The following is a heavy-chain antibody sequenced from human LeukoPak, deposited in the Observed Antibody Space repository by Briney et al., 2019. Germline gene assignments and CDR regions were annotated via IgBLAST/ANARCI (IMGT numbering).Heavy chain of an antibody. V-gene: IGHV3-9*01. CDR1: GFTFDDYA. CDR3: AKDEWLTH. CDR2: ISWNSGSI. Sequence: GGSLRLSCAASGFTFDDYAMHWVRQAPGKGLEWVSGISWNSGSIGYADSVKGRFTISRDNAKNSPYLQMNSLRAEDTALYYCAKDEWLTHWGQGTLVTVSS. D-gene: IGHD5-12*01. J-gene: IGHJ4*02.